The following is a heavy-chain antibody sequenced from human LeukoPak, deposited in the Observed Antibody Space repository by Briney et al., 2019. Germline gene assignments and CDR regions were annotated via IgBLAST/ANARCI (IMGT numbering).Heavy chain of an antibody. Sequence: GGSLRLSCAASGFTFSSYGMHWVRQAPGKGLEWVAVIWYDGSNKYYADSVKGRFTISRDNSKNTLYLQMNSLRAEDTAVYYCAKDPSTGGDGYYFDYWGQGTLVTVSS. CDR3: AKDPSTGGDGYYFDY. CDR1: GFTFSSYG. CDR2: IWYDGSNK. V-gene: IGHV3-30*02. D-gene: IGHD5-24*01. J-gene: IGHJ4*02.